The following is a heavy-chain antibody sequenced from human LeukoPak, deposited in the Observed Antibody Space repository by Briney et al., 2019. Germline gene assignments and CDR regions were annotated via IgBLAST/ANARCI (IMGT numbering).Heavy chain of an antibody. CDR1: GFSFSDYE. D-gene: IGHD3-10*01. V-gene: IGHV3-48*03. J-gene: IGHJ4*02. CDR3: ARDYIMDY. Sequence: GGSLRLSCAASGFSFSDYEMNWVRQAPGKGLEWVSYISRSGSMIYYADSVKGRFTISRDNAKNSLYLQMNRLRAEDTAVYFCARDYIMDYWGQGTLVTVSS. CDR2: ISRSGSMI.